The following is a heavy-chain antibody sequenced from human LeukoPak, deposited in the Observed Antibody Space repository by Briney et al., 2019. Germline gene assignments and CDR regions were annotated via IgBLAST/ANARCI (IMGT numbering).Heavy chain of an antibody. CDR3: AKIPDVSDY. Sequence: GGSLRLSCAVSGFTFSSYAMIWVRQAPGRGLVWVSSIGASGDSIYYADSVKGRFTISRDNSKNTLYLQMSSLRVEDTAVYYCAKIPDVSDYWGQGTLVTVSS. J-gene: IGHJ4*02. CDR2: IGASGDSI. V-gene: IGHV3-23*01. CDR1: GFTFSSYA.